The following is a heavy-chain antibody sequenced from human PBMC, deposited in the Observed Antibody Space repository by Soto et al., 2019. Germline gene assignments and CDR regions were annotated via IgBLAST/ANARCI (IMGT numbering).Heavy chain of an antibody. V-gene: IGHV3-48*03. CDR3: ASLRFLEWLPPGTMDV. CDR1: GFTLRSYE. J-gene: IGHJ6*02. Sequence: EVQLVESGGGLVQPGGSLRLSCAASGFTLRSYEMTWVRQAPGKGLEWLSYISSGGTTIYYADSVKGRFTISRDNAKNSLYLQMNSPRAEDTAVYYCASLRFLEWLPPGTMDVWGQGTTVTVTS. CDR2: ISSGGTTI. D-gene: IGHD3-3*01.